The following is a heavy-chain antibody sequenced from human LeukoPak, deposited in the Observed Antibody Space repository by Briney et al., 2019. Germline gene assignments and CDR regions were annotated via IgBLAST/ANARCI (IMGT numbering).Heavy chain of an antibody. Sequence: AGGSLRLSCAASGFTFDDYAMHWVRQAPGKGLEWVSLISGDGGSTYYADSVKGRFTISRDNSKNSLYLQMNSLRTEDTALYYCAKEVQLWSNNWFDPWGQGTLVSVSS. CDR1: GFTFDDYA. V-gene: IGHV3-43*02. CDR3: AKEVQLWSNNWFDP. D-gene: IGHD5-18*01. CDR2: ISGDGGST. J-gene: IGHJ5*02.